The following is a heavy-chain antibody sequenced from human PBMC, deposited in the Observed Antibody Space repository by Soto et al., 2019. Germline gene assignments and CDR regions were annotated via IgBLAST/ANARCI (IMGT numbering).Heavy chain of an antibody. D-gene: IGHD2-15*01. Sequence: QVQLVQSGAEVKKPGSSVKVSRKASGGTFSSYAISWVRQAPGQGLEWMGGIIPIFGTANYAQKFQGRVTITADESTSTAYMELSSLRSEDTAVYYCARAIVVVVAATKQGHYYYGMDVWGQGTTVTVSS. CDR1: GGTFSSYA. J-gene: IGHJ6*02. CDR3: ARAIVVVVAATKQGHYYYGMDV. CDR2: IIPIFGTA. V-gene: IGHV1-69*12.